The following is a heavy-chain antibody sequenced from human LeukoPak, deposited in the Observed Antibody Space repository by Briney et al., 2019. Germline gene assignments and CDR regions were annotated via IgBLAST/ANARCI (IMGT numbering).Heavy chain of an antibody. CDR1: GGSISSYY. Sequence: SETLSLTCTVSGGSISSYYWSWIRQPAGKGLEWIGRIYTSGSTNYNPSLKSRVTMSVDTSKNQFSLKLSSVTAADTAVYYCARAIAAAVSYWFDPWGQGTLVTVSS. CDR3: ARAIAAAVSYWFDP. CDR2: IYTSGST. V-gene: IGHV4-4*07. J-gene: IGHJ5*02. D-gene: IGHD6-13*01.